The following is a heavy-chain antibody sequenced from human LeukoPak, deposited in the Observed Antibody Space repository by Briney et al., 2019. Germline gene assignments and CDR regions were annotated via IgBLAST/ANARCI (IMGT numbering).Heavy chain of an antibody. CDR3: ARDRYYDSSGYPEYFQH. CDR2: ISSSSSYI. V-gene: IGHV3-21*01. CDR1: GFTLSSYS. Sequence: PGGSLRLSCAASGFTLSSYSMNWVRQAPGKGLEWVSSISSSSSYIYYADSVKGRFTISRDNAKNSLYLQMNSLRAEDTAVYYCARDRYYDSSGYPEYFQHWGQGTLVTVSS. D-gene: IGHD3-22*01. J-gene: IGHJ1*01.